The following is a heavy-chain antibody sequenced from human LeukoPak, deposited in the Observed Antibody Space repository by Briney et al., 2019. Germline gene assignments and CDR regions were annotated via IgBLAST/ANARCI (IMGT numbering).Heavy chain of an antibody. V-gene: IGHV3-33*08. CDR2: IWYDGSNK. CDR1: GFTFSSYW. CDR3: ARDMADYGGNSALYYYYGMDV. Sequence: PGGSLRLSCAASGFTFSSYWMHWVRQAPGKGLEWVAVIWYDGSNKYYADSVKGRFTISRDNSKNTLYLQMNSLRAEDTAVYYCARDMADYGGNSALYYYYGMDVWGQGTTVTVSS. J-gene: IGHJ6*02. D-gene: IGHD4-23*01.